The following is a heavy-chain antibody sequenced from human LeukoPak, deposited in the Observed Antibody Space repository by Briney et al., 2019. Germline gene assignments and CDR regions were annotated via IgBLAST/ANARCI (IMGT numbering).Heavy chain of an antibody. J-gene: IGHJ6*02. CDR3: ARDRTTVTTGYYGMDV. CDR2: INPNTGVT. D-gene: IGHD4-17*01. CDR1: GHTFTGYY. V-gene: IGHV1-2*02. Sequence: ASVKVSCKASGHTFTGYYMHWVRQAPGQGLGWMGWINPNTGVTNYAQKFQGRVTLTRDTSIITAYMELTRLRSDDTATYYCARDRTTVTTGYYGMDVWGQGTTLTVSS.